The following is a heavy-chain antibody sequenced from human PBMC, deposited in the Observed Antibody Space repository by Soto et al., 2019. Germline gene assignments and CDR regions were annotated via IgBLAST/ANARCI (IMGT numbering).Heavy chain of an antibody. D-gene: IGHD3-10*01. CDR1: GGSISSGGYS. CDR3: ARGVSDYYGSSDYYYYYGMDV. Sequence: SETLSLTCAVSGGSISSGGYSWSWIRQPPGKGLEWIGYIYHSGSTYYNPSLESRVTISVDRSKNQFSLKLSSVTAADTAVYYCARGVSDYYGSSDYYYYYGMDVWGQGTTVTVSS. J-gene: IGHJ6*02. CDR2: IYHSGST. V-gene: IGHV4-30-2*01.